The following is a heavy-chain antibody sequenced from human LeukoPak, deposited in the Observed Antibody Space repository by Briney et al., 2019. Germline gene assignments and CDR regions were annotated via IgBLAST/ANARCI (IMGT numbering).Heavy chain of an antibody. D-gene: IGHD6-13*01. Sequence: PSETLSLTCTVSGGSISSYYWSWIRQPAGKGLEWIGRIYTSGSTNYNPSLKSRVTMSVDTSKNQFSLKLSSVTAADTAVYYCARSMVHSSSWSHYYYYMDVWGKGTTVTVSS. CDR1: GGSISSYY. CDR3: ARSMVHSSSWSHYYYYMDV. CDR2: IYTSGST. J-gene: IGHJ6*03. V-gene: IGHV4-4*07.